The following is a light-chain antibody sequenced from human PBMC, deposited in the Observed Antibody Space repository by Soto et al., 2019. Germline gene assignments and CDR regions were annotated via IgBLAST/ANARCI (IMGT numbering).Light chain of an antibody. CDR1: QSVGSN. V-gene: IGKV3-15*01. J-gene: IGKJ1*01. Sequence: EIVMTQSPVTLSVSPGERATLSCRASQSVGSNLAWYQQRPGQAHRLLIYGASTRATGIPARFSGSGSGTEFTLTISSLQSEDFAVYFCHQYGSSPATFGQGTKVEIK. CDR3: HQYGSSPAT. CDR2: GAS.